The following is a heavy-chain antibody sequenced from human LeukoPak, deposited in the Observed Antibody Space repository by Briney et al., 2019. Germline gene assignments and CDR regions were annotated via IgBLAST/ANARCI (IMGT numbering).Heavy chain of an antibody. D-gene: IGHD3-10*01. V-gene: IGHV3-21*01. CDR1: GLSFSSYS. Sequence: PGGSLRLSCAASGLSFSSYSMNWVRQAPGKGLEWVSSISSSSSYIYYADSVKGRFTISRDNAKNSLYLQMNSLRAEDTAVYYCARLRPYYYGSGSWTGYMDVWGKGTTVTISS. CDR2: ISSSSSYI. J-gene: IGHJ6*03. CDR3: ARLRPYYYGSGSWTGYMDV.